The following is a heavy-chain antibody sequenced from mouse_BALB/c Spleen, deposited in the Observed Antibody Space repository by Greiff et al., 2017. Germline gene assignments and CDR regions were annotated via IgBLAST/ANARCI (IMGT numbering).Heavy chain of an antibody. CDR1: GYTFTSYW. V-gene: IGHV1-69*02. CDR2: IDPSDSYT. D-gene: IGHD3-1*01. Sequence: VQLQQSGAELVKPGASVKLSCKASGYTFTSYWMHWVKQRPGQGLEWIGEIDPSDSYTNYNQKFKGKATLTVDKSSSTAYMQLSSLTSEDSAVYYCARRELGLDYFDYWGQGTTLTVSS. CDR3: ARRELGLDYFDY. J-gene: IGHJ2*01.